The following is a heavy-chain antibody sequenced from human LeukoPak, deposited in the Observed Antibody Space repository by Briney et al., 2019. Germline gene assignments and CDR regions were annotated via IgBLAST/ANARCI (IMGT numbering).Heavy chain of an antibody. J-gene: IGHJ4*02. CDR2: LNPNSGGT. CDR1: GYTSTGYY. V-gene: IGHV1-2*02. D-gene: IGHD3-10*01. Sequence: ASVKVSCKASGYTSTGYYMLWVRQAPGQGLEWMGWLNPNSGGTNYAQKFQGSVTMTRDTSINTAYMELSRLRSDDTAMYYCAIAYGSGTNYKDYFYEWGQGTLVTVSS. CDR3: AIAYGSGTNYKDYFYE.